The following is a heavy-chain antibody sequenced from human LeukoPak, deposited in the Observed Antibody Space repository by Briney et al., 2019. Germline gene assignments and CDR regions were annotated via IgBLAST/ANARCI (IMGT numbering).Heavy chain of an antibody. CDR2: INPSGSTI. CDR3: AREGRYYFDN. Sequence: GGSLRLSCAASGFAFTDYYMSWIRQAPGKGLEWLSYINPSGSTIYYADSVKGRFTISRDNAKNSLYLQMNSLRAEDTAVYYCAREGRYYFDNWGQGALVTVSS. CDR1: GFAFTDYY. J-gene: IGHJ4*02. D-gene: IGHD3-16*01. V-gene: IGHV3-11*04.